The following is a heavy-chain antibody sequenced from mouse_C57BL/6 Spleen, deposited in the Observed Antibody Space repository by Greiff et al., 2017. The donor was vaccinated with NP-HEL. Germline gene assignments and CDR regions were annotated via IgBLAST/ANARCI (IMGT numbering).Heavy chain of an antibody. J-gene: IGHJ4*01. V-gene: IGHV1-76*01. D-gene: IGHD1-1*01. Sequence: VQLVESGAELVRPGASVKLSCKASGYTFTDYYINWVKQRPGQGLEWIARIYPGSGNTYYNEKFKGKATLTAEKSSSTAYMQLSSLTSEDSAVYFCARREIYYGSSYAMDYWGQGTSVTVSS. CDR1: GYTFTDYY. CDR3: ARREIYYGSSYAMDY. CDR2: IYPGSGNT.